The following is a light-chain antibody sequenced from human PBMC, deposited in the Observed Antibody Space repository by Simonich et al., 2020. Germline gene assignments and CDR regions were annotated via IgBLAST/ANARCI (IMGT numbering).Light chain of an antibody. CDR3: YSAADNNVV. CDR1: VLAKKY. CDR2: KES. J-gene: IGLJ2*01. V-gene: IGLV3-27*01. Sequence: SYELTQPSSVSVSPGQTARITCPGDVLAKKYARWFQQKPGQAPGLVIYKESERPSGIPERCSGSSSGTTVTLTISGAQVEDEADYYCYSAADNNVVFGGGTKLTVL.